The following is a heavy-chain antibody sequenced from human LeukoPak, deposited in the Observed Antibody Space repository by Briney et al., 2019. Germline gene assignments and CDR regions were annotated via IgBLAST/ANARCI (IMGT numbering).Heavy chain of an antibody. CDR2: SYHSRST. CDR1: GGSISSSNL. V-gene: IGHV4-4*02. CDR3: ARVGGWGYGSGSYYYFDY. Sequence: SETLSLTCAVSGGSISSSNLWRWVRQPPGKGLELIGESYHSRSTNYNPSLKSRVTISVDKSKNQFSLKLSSVTAADTAVYYCARVGGWGYGSGSYYYFDYWGQGTLVTVSS. D-gene: IGHD3-10*01. J-gene: IGHJ4*02.